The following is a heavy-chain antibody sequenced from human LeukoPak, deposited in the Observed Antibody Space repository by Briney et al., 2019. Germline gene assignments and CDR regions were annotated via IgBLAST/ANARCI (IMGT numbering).Heavy chain of an antibody. J-gene: IGHJ4*02. Sequence: GGSLRLSCAASGFTFSNYAMHWVRQAPGKGLEWVAVIWYDGNNAYYADSVKGRFTISRDNSKNMVYLLLNSLRADDTAVYYCARDRGYCSGGSCYPDYWGQGTLVTVSS. CDR2: IWYDGNNA. D-gene: IGHD2-15*01. CDR3: ARDRGYCSGGSCYPDY. CDR1: GFTFSNYA. V-gene: IGHV3-33*08.